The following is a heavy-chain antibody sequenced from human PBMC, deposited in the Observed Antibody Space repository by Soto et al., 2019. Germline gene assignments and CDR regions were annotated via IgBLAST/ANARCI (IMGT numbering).Heavy chain of an antibody. D-gene: IGHD3-22*01. CDR3: ASSGIVGREVNTWFDP. Sequence: PSETLSLTCTVYAGSITTSYWSWIRQPLGKALEWIGYIPYRGSTNYNPSLKSRLTISIDTSKSQISLKLTSMTTADTAVYYCASSGIVGREVNTWFDPWGQGTLVTVSS. CDR2: IPYRGST. V-gene: IGHV4-59*01. CDR1: AGSITTSY. J-gene: IGHJ5*02.